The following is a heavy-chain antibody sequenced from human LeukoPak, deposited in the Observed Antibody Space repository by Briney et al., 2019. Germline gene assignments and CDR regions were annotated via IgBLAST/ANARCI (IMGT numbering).Heavy chain of an antibody. CDR2: ISSSGGYI. Sequence: GGSLRLSCAASGFTFSSYSMNWVRQAPGKGLEWASSISSSGGYIYYADSVKGRFTISRDNAKNSLYLQMNSLRAEDTAVYYCARDVSDSSGYYFIDYWGQGTLVTVSS. CDR1: GFTFSSYS. CDR3: ARDVSDSSGYYFIDY. J-gene: IGHJ4*02. D-gene: IGHD3-22*01. V-gene: IGHV3-21*01.